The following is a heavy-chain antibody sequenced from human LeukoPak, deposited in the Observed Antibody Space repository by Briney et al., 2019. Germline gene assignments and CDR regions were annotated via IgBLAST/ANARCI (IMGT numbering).Heavy chain of an antibody. J-gene: IGHJ6*03. D-gene: IGHD3-10*01. V-gene: IGHV3-74*01. CDR3: PRDHRGSGNRYYYYYMDV. CDR1: GFTFSSYW. Sequence: PGGCLRLSCAASGFTFSSYWMHWVRQAPGKGLVWVSRSDGSGTSYADSVKGRVTISRDNAKTTLYLQMNSLRAADTAVYYCPRDHRGSGNRYYYYYMDVWGKGTTVTISS. CDR2: SDGSGT.